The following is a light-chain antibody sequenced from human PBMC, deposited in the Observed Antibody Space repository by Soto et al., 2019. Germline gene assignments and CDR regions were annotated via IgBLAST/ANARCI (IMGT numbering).Light chain of an antibody. J-gene: IGKJ1*01. CDR3: QQYFYFAT. Sequence: DIQMTQSPSTLSASVGDRVTITCRASQSISSWLTWYQQKAGQAPKLLIYKASIVESGVPSRFSGSGSGTEFTLTISSLQPDDSATYYCQQYFYFATFGQGTTVEVK. CDR2: KAS. CDR1: QSISSW. V-gene: IGKV1-5*03.